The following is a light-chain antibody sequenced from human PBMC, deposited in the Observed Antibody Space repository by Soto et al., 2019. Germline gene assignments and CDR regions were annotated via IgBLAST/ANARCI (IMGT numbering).Light chain of an antibody. V-gene: IGKV3-11*01. CDR1: QSVGTY. J-gene: IGKJ4*01. CDR2: EAS. Sequence: EIVLTHSPVTLALSPCEAATLSRSASQSVGTYLAWYQLKSGQAPRLLIYEASKRATGIPARFSGRGSGTDFTLTISSLEPEDFALYYCQQGSNWPPLTFGGGTKVDIK. CDR3: QQGSNWPPLT.